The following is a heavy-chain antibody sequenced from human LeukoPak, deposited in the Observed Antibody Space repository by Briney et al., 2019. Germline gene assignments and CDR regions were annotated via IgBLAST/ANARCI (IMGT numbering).Heavy chain of an antibody. CDR3: AKDPQRNSYSSGWWSDY. D-gene: IGHD6-19*01. CDR1: GFTFSSYA. J-gene: IGHJ4*02. Sequence: PGGSLRLSCAASGFTFSSYAMSWVRQAPGKGLEWVSAISGSGGSTYYADSVKGRFTISRDNSKNTLYLQMNSLRAEDTAVYYCAKDPQRNSYSSGWWSDYWGQGTLVTVSS. V-gene: IGHV3-23*01. CDR2: ISGSGGST.